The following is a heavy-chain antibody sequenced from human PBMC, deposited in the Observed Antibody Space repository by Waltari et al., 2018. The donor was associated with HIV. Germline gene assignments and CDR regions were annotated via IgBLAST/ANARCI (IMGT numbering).Heavy chain of an antibody. V-gene: IGHV1-18*01. J-gene: IGHJ4*02. Sequence: QVQLVQSGAEVKKPGASLKVSCKASGYTLSSYVIHGVRQAPGQGLEWMGWDSAYNGNRNYAQKFQGRVTMTTDKSTSTAYMELRSLRSDDAAVYYCARGGGVVVGAMFDYWGQGTLVTVSS. CDR2: DSAYNGNR. D-gene: IGHD1-26*01. CDR3: ARGGGVVVGAMFDY. CDR1: GYTLSSYV.